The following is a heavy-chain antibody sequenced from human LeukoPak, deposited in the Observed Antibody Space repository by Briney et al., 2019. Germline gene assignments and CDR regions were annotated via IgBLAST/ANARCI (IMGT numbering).Heavy chain of an antibody. V-gene: IGHV3-23*01. Sequence: HPGGSLRLSCAASGFTFSSYAMSWVRQAPGKGLEWVSAISGSGGSTYYADSVKGRFTISRDNSKNTLYLQMNSLRAEDTAVYYCAKREVAAAGTYYSMDVWGQGTTVTVSS. D-gene: IGHD6-13*01. CDR1: GFTFSSYA. CDR2: ISGSGGST. CDR3: AKREVAAAGTYYSMDV. J-gene: IGHJ6*02.